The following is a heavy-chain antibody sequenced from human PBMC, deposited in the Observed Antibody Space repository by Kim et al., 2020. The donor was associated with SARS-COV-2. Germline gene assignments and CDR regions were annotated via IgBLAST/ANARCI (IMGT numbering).Heavy chain of an antibody. Sequence: GGSLRLSCAASGFTFSSYGMSWVRQAPGKGLEWVSIISGTGGRTFYADSVNGRFTISRDNSKNTLYLQMSSLRAEDTAVYYCAKGGGRQQRYFDYCGQGT. CDR3: AKGGGRQQRYFDY. D-gene: IGHD1-1*01. J-gene: IGHJ4*02. V-gene: IGHV3-23*01. CDR2: ISGTGGRT. CDR1: GFTFSSYG.